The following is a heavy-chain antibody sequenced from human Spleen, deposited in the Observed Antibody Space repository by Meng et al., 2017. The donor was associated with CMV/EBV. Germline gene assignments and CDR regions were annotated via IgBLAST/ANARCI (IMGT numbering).Heavy chain of an antibody. CDR3: AKDATAAGMDV. V-gene: IGHV3-7*01. J-gene: IGHJ6*02. D-gene: IGHD6-13*01. CDR2: IKEDGSEK. Sequence: GESLKISCAASGFTFSSYWMSWVRQAPGKGLEWVANIKEDGSEKYYVDSVKGRFTISRDNSKNTLYLQMNSLRAEDTAVYYCAKDATAAGMDVWGQGTTVTVSS. CDR1: GFTFSSYW.